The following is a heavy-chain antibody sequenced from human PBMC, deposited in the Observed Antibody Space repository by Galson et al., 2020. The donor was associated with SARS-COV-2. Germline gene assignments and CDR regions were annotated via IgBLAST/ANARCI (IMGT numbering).Heavy chain of an antibody. CDR3: AKDPYGAGGYGKSFDI. CDR2: ISGSGGST. V-gene: IGHV3-23*01. J-gene: IGHJ3*02. CDR1: GFTFSSYA. Sequence: GGSLRLSCAASGFTFSSYAMSWVRQAPGKGLGWVSAISGSGGSTYYADSVKGRFTISRDNSKNTLYLQMNSLRAEDTAVYYCAKDPYGAGGYGKSFDIWGQGTMVTVSS. D-gene: IGHD3-10*01.